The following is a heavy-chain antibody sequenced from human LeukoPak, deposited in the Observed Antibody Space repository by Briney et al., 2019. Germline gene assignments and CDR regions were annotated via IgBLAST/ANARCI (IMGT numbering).Heavy chain of an antibody. Sequence: GASVKVSCKASGYTFTSYYMHWVRQAPGQGLEWMGIINPSGGSTSYAQKFQGRVTMTRDTSTSTVYMELSSLRSEDTAVYYCARSFFSGTTVVTDWFDPWGQGTLVTVSS. D-gene: IGHD4-23*01. J-gene: IGHJ5*02. V-gene: IGHV1-46*01. CDR3: ARSFFSGTTVVTDWFDP. CDR2: INPSGGST. CDR1: GYTFTSYY.